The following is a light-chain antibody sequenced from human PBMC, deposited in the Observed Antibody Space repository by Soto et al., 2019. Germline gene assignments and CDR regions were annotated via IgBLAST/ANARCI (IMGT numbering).Light chain of an antibody. CDR3: QQYATLLGT. CDR2: GAS. V-gene: IGKV3-20*01. Sequence: EIVVTLSSGTLSLATGERATLSCSASQSVDTNYLAWYQQKPGQAPRLLIYGASSRATGIPDRFRGSGSGTDFTLTITRLEPEDFVVYYCQQYATLLGTFGQGTKVDIK. J-gene: IGKJ1*01. CDR1: QSVDTNY.